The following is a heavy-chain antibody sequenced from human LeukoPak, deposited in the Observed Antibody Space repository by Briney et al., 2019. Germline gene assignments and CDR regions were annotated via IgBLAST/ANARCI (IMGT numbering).Heavy chain of an antibody. Sequence: GASVKVSCKASGGTFSSYAISWVRQAPGQGLEWMGGIIPIFGTANYAQKFQGRVTITADESTSTAYMELRSLRSEDTAVYYCARVTDDSSGFDYWGQGTLVTVSS. CDR2: IIPIFGTA. V-gene: IGHV1-69*13. CDR3: ARVTDDSSGFDY. J-gene: IGHJ4*02. D-gene: IGHD3-22*01. CDR1: GGTFSSYA.